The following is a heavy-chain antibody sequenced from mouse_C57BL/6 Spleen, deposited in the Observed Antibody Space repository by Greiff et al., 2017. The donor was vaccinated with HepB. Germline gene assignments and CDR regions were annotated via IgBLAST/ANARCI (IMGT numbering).Heavy chain of an antibody. Sequence: QVQLQQSGAELVRPGASVKLSCKASGYTFTDYYINWVKQRPGQGLEWIARIYPGSGNTYYNEKFKGKATLTAEKSSSTAYMQRSSLTSEDSAVYFCAREGAMDYWGQGTSVTVSS. CDR3: AREGAMDY. V-gene: IGHV1-76*01. CDR2: IYPGSGNT. CDR1: GYTFTDYY. J-gene: IGHJ4*01.